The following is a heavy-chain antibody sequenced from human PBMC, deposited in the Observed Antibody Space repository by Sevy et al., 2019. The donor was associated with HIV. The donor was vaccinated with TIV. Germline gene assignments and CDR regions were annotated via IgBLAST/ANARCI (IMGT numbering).Heavy chain of an antibody. D-gene: IGHD2-8*01. Sequence: GGSLRLSCAVAGFTFSRYAMHWVRQAPGKGLEWVAVMSYDGGNKYYADSVKGRFTISRDNSKNTLFLHMNSLRAEDTAVYYCARIRMGKTYGTPPWYWGQGTLVTVSS. CDR3: ARIRMGKTYGTPPWY. J-gene: IGHJ4*02. CDR2: MSYDGGNK. V-gene: IGHV3-30-3*01. CDR1: GFTFSRYA.